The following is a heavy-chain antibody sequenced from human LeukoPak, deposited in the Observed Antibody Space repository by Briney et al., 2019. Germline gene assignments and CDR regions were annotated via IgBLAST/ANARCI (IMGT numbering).Heavy chain of an antibody. CDR1: GGSISSSSYY. CDR2: IYYSGST. Sequence: SETLSLTCTVSGGSISSSSYYWGWIRQSPGKGLEWIGSIYYSGSTYYNPSLKSRVTISVDTSKNQFSLKLSSVTAADTAVYYLRGYSSGWKVFKLFGFWGQGTLVTVSS. V-gene: IGHV4-39*01. D-gene: IGHD6-19*01. J-gene: IGHJ4*02. CDR3: RGYSSGWKVFKLFGF.